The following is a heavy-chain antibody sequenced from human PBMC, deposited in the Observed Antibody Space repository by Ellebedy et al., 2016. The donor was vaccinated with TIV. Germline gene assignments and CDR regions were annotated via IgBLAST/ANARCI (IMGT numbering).Heavy chain of an antibody. CDR3: AKASYYYDSSGYYYLDY. D-gene: IGHD3-22*01. Sequence: GGSLRLXXAASGFTFSSYAMSWVRQAPGKGLEWVSAISGSGGSTYYADSVKGRFTISRDNSKNTLYLQMNSLRAEDTAVYYCAKASYYYDSSGYYYLDYWGQGTLVTVSS. CDR1: GFTFSSYA. J-gene: IGHJ4*02. CDR2: ISGSGGST. V-gene: IGHV3-23*01.